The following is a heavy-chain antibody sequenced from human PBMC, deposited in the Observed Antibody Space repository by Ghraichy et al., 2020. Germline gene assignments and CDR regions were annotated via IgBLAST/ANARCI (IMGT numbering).Heavy chain of an antibody. V-gene: IGHV3-9*01. Sequence: GGSLRLSCAASGFTFDDYAMHWVRQAPGKGLEWVSGISWNSGSIGYADSVKGRFTISRDNAKNSLYLQMNSLRAEDTALYYCAKDISYDYVWGSYRSWGQGTLVTVSS. CDR1: GFTFDDYA. CDR3: AKDISYDYVWGSYRS. J-gene: IGHJ5*02. D-gene: IGHD3-16*02. CDR2: ISWNSGSI.